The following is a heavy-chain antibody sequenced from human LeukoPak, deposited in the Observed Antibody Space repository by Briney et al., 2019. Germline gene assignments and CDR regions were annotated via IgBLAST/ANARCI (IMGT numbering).Heavy chain of an antibody. D-gene: IGHD5-18*01. CDR3: ARGGKKTAMVTS. CDR1: GGSISSGGYF. CDR2: IYSSGST. J-gene: IGHJ4*02. V-gene: IGHV4-31*03. Sequence: SQTLSLTCTVSGGSISSGGYFWNWIRQLPGKGLEWVGYIYSSGSTYNPSLKSRVIISLDTSKNQFSLKLNSVTAADTAVYYCARGGKKTAMVTSWGQGTLVTVSS.